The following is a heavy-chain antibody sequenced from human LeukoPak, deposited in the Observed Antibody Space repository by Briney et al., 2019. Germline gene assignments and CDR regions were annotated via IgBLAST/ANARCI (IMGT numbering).Heavy chain of an antibody. CDR2: TKEDGSER. J-gene: IGHJ4*02. CDR3: VRDRSRGYY. D-gene: IGHD3-22*01. CDR1: GFTFSSYW. Sequence: PEGSLRLSCAASGFTFSSYWMSWARQAPGKGLEWVATTKEDGSERYYVDSVKGRFTISRDNAKNSVYLQMNSLRAEDTAVYYCVRDRSRGYYWGQGTLVTVSS. V-gene: IGHV3-7*01.